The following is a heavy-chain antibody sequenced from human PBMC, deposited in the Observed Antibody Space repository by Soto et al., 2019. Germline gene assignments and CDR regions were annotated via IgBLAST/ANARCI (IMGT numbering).Heavy chain of an antibody. CDR1: GFTFSSYA. Sequence: GGSLRLSCAASGFTFSSYAMSWVRQAPGKGLEWVSAISGSGGSTYYADSVKGRFTISRDNSKNTLYLQMNSLRAEDTAVYYCARWSGGGGYFDYWGQGTLVTVSS. D-gene: IGHD3-16*01. CDR2: ISGSGGST. J-gene: IGHJ4*02. V-gene: IGHV3-23*01. CDR3: ARWSGGGGYFDY.